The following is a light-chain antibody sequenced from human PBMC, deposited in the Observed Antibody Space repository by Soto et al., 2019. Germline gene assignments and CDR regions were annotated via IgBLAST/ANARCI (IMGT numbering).Light chain of an antibody. CDR1: QNISSY. CDR3: QQRSNWPRT. Sequence: LVLTQFPVTLALSPGERATLCCRASQNISSYLIWYQQKPGQAPRLLMYDVSNRATGIPARFSGSGSGTDFTLTISSLEPEDLAFYYCQQRSNWPRTFGQGTKVDI. V-gene: IGKV3-11*01. J-gene: IGKJ1*01. CDR2: DVS.